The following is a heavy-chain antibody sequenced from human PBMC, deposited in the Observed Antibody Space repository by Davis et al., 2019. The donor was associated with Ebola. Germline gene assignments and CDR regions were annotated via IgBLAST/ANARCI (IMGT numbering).Heavy chain of an antibody. D-gene: IGHD6-6*01. CDR2: ISYDGSNK. CDR1: GFTFSSYA. J-gene: IGHJ4*02. CDR3: ARDSIDIAAYYFDY. Sequence: GGSLRLSCAASGFTFSSYAMHWVRQAPGKGLEWVAVISYDGSNKYYADSVKGRFTISRDNSKNTLYLQMNSLRAEDTAVYYCARDSIDIAAYYFDYWGQGTLVTVSS. V-gene: IGHV3-30-3*01.